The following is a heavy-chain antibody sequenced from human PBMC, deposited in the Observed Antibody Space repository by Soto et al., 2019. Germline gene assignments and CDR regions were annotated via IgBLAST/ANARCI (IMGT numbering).Heavy chain of an antibody. CDR2: IYSVGST. Sequence: GGSLRLSFAASGVTVSSNYTSWVRQAPGKGLEWVSVIYSVGSTYYADSVKGRFTISRDNSKNTLYLQMNSLRAEDTAVYYCARHGYNYGGGYFDYWGQGT. CDR3: ARHGYNYGGGYFDY. V-gene: IGHV3-66*04. J-gene: IGHJ4*02. D-gene: IGHD5-18*01. CDR1: GVTVSSNY.